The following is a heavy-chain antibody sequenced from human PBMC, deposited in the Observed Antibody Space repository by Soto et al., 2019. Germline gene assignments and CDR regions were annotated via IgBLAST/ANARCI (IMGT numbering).Heavy chain of an antibody. CDR1: GFTFSSYA. D-gene: IGHD3-10*01. Sequence: WGSLRLSCAASGFTFSSYAMSWVRQAPGKGLEWVSAISGSGGSTYYADSVKGRFTISRDNSKNTLYLQMNSLRAEDTAVYYCAKDVLNYYGSGSLNECDAFDIWGQGTMVTVSS. CDR2: ISGSGGST. J-gene: IGHJ3*02. V-gene: IGHV3-23*01. CDR3: AKDVLNYYGSGSLNECDAFDI.